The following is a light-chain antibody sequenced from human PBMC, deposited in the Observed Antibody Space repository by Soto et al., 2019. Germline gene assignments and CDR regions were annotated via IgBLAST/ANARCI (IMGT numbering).Light chain of an antibody. CDR3: QQHNNWPPLT. V-gene: IGKV3-15*01. Sequence: EVVMTQSPATLSVSPVERATLSFRSSQNVDSNYLAWYQQKPGQAPRLLIYGASTRATGIPARFSGSGSGTEFTLTISSLQSEDFAVYYCQQHNNWPPLTFGGGTKVDIK. CDR1: QNVDSN. CDR2: GAS. J-gene: IGKJ4*01.